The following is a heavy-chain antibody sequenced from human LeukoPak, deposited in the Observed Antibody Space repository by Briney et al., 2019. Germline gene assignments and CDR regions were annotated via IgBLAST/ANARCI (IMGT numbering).Heavy chain of an antibody. CDR1: GFTVRSNY. CDR3: ARGGRAYPLDY. CDR2: IYSGGST. Sequence: PGGSLRLSCAASGFTVRSNYMSWVRQAPGKGLEWVSVIYSGGSTYYADSVKGRFTISRDNSKNILFLQVNSLRAEDTAVYYCARGGRAYPLDYWGQGTLVTVSS. J-gene: IGHJ4*02. V-gene: IGHV3-53*01.